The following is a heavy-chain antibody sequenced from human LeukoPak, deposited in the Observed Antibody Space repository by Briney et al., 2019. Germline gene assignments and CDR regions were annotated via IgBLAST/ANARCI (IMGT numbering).Heavy chain of an antibody. CDR1: GGSISSYY. J-gene: IGHJ4*02. D-gene: IGHD5-24*01. CDR2: IYYSGST. CDR3: ARHVSGGYNIYYFDY. V-gene: IGHV4-39*01. Sequence: PSETLSLTCTVSGGSISSYYWGWIRQPPGKGLEWIGSIYYSGSTYYNPSLKSRVTISVDTSKNQFSLKLSSVTAADTAVYYCARHVSGGYNIYYFDYWGQGTLVTVSS.